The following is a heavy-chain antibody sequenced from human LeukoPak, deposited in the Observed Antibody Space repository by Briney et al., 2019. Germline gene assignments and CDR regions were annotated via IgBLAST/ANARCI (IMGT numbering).Heavy chain of an antibody. J-gene: IGHJ6*02. CDR2: VFFRGST. V-gene: IGHV4-39*01. CDR3: ARHVVAMVRSHNDMDV. Sequence: SETLSLTCTVSGGSISSSSYYWGWIRQPPGKGLEWIGNVFFRGSTYYNPSLKSRVTISVDTSRNQFSLKLGSVTAADTAVYYCARHVVAMVRSHNDMDVWGQGTTVTVSS. D-gene: IGHD3-10*01. CDR1: GGSISSSSYY.